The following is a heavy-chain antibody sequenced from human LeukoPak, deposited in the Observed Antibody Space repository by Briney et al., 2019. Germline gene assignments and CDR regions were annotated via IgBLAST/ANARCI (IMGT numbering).Heavy chain of an antibody. CDR3: ARGLYPDYYVSSGSSPPEH. D-gene: IGHD3-22*01. CDR1: GFTFSSYS. J-gene: IGHJ1*01. CDR2: ISSSGSYI. Sequence: GGSLRLSCAVSGFTFSSYSMNWVRQAPGKGLEWVSSISSSGSYIYYADSMQGQFTISRDNSKNSLFLQMNSLRAEDTAVYYCARGLYPDYYVSSGSSPPEHWGQGTLVTVSS. V-gene: IGHV3-21*01.